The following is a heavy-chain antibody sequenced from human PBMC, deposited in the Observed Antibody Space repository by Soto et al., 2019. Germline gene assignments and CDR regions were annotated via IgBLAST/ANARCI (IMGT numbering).Heavy chain of an antibody. CDR3: AKDLGGWPDY. V-gene: IGHV1-3*01. CDR2: INAGSGNT. CDR1: GYTFAIYA. J-gene: IGHJ4*02. D-gene: IGHD5-12*01. Sequence: GASVKVSCKASGYTFAIYAIHWVPDAPAQRLERKGRINAGSGNTKYSQKFQDRVTITRDTAASTAYLELSSVRAEDTAVYYCAKDLGGWPDYWGQGTLVTVS.